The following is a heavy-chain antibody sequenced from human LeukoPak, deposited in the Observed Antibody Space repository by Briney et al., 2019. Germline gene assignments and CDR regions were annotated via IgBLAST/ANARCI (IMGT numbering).Heavy chain of an antibody. CDR3: ARVGYYDSSGYDY. J-gene: IGHJ4*02. Sequence: GGSLRLSCAASGFTFSSYSMNWVRQAPGKGLEWVSSISSSSSYIYYAVSVKGRFTISRDNAKNSLYLQMNSLRAEDTAVYYCARVGYYDSSGYDYWGQGTLVTVCS. D-gene: IGHD3-22*01. V-gene: IGHV3-21*01. CDR2: ISSSSSYI. CDR1: GFTFSSYS.